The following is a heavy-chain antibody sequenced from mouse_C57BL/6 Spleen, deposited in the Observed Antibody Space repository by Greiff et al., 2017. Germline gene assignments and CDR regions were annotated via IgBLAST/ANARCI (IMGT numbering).Heavy chain of an antibody. CDR1: GFSLTRYG. V-gene: IGHV2-2*01. Sequence: VQLQQSGPGLVQPSPSLSITCTVSGFSLTRYGVHWVRQSPGKGLEWLGVIWRGGSTAYHAAFISRLSISKDNSKSQVVFKMNSLQADDTAIDYWASLIYYDYLYAMDYWGQGTSVTVSS. CDR2: IWRGGST. J-gene: IGHJ4*01. CDR3: ASLIYYDYLYAMDY. D-gene: IGHD2-4*01.